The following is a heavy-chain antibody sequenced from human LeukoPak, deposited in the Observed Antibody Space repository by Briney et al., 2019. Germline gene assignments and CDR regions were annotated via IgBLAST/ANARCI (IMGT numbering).Heavy chain of an antibody. Sequence: PSETLSLTCTVSGASISSYYWSWVRQPPGKGLEWIGYISFSGTTNYNPSLKSRVTISVDTSKNQVSLKVNSATAADTAVYYCARHPSPHASAWYGWLDPWGQGTLVTVSS. CDR2: ISFSGTT. CDR3: ARHPSPHASAWYGWLDP. CDR1: GASISSYY. J-gene: IGHJ5*02. V-gene: IGHV4-59*01. D-gene: IGHD6-19*01.